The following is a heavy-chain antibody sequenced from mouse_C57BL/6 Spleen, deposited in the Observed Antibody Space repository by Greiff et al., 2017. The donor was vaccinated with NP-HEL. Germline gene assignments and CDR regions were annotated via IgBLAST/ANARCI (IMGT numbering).Heavy chain of an antibody. D-gene: IGHD2-1*01. CDR3: ASDGNFAWFAY. J-gene: IGHJ3*01. Sequence: EVQLQQSVAELVRPGASVKLSCTASGFIIKNTYMHWVKQRPEQGLEWIGRIDPANGNTKYAPKFQGKATITADTSSNTAYLQLSSLTSEDTAIYYCASDGNFAWFAYWGQGTLVTVSA. CDR1: GFIIKNTY. CDR2: IDPANGNT. V-gene: IGHV14-3*01.